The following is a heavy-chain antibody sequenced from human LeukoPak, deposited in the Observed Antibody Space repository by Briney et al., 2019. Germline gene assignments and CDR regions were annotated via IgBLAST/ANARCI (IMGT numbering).Heavy chain of an antibody. J-gene: IGHJ4*02. CDR1: GFTFSSYA. V-gene: IGHV3-30*01. D-gene: IGHD1-26*01. CDR2: ISYDGSNK. CDR3: ARDYGGSYWGAFDY. Sequence: GGSLRLSCAASGFTFSSYAMHWVRQAPGKGLEWVAVISYDGSNKYYADSVKGRFTISRDNSKNTLYLQMNSLRAEDTAVYYCARDYGGSYWGAFDYWGQGTLVTVSS.